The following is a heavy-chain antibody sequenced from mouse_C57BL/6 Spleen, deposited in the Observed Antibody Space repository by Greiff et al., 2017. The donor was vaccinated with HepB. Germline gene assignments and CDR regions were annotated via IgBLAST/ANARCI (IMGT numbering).Heavy chain of an antibody. CDR3: ARAELRGYAMDY. J-gene: IGHJ4*01. D-gene: IGHD1-1*01. CDR1: GYTFTSYT. Sequence: QVQLKQSGAELARPGASVKMSCKASGYTFTSYTMHWVKQRPGQGLEWIGYINPSSGYTKYNQKFKDKATLTADKSSSTAYMQLSSLTSEDSAVDYCARAELRGYAMDYWGQGTSVTVSS. V-gene: IGHV1-4*01. CDR2: INPSSGYT.